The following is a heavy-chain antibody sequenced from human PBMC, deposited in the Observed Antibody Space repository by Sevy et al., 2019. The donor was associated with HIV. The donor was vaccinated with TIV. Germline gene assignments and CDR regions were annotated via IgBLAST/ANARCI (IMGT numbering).Heavy chain of an antibody. Sequence: GGSLRLSCAASGFTFSLYSLNWVRQAPGKGLEWVSSITRSSSYIYYTDSVKGRFTISRDNAKNSLYLQMNSLRVEDTAVYYGARAYGDYVGGYYFDYWGQGALVTVSS. D-gene: IGHD4-17*01. CDR1: GFTFSLYS. V-gene: IGHV3-21*01. CDR3: ARAYGDYVGGYYFDY. J-gene: IGHJ4*02. CDR2: ITRSSSYI.